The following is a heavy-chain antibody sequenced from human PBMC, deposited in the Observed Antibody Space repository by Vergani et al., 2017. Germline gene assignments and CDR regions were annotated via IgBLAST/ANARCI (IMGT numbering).Heavy chain of an antibody. CDR1: GGSISGVSYY. V-gene: IGHV4-61*02. CDR3: ARSTTVTFDY. D-gene: IGHD4-17*01. Sequence: QVQLQESGPGLVKPSQSLSLTCTVSGGSISGVSYYLSWVRQPAGKGLEWIGRIYYSGSTNYNPSLKSRVTISVDTSKNQFSLKLSSVTAADTAVYYCARSTTVTFDYWGQGTLVTVSS. CDR2: IYYSGST. J-gene: IGHJ4*02.